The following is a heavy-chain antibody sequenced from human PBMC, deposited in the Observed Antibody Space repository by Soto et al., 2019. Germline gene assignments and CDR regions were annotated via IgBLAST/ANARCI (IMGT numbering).Heavy chain of an antibody. CDR1: GGTFSSYA. D-gene: IGHD6-19*01. CDR3: ASSLSSGWYNWFDP. Sequence: QVQLVQSGAEVKKPGSSVKVSCKASGGTFSSYAISWVRQAPGQGLEWMGGIIPIFGTANYAQKFQGRVTITADKSTSTDYMELSSLRSEDTAVYYCASSLSSGWYNWFDPWGQGTRVTVSS. V-gene: IGHV1-69*06. CDR2: IIPIFGTA. J-gene: IGHJ5*02.